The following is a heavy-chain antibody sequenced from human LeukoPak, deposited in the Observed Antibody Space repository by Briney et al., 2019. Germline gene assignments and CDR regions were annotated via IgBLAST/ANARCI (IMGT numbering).Heavy chain of an antibody. CDR1: GFTFNDYG. D-gene: IGHD3-22*01. V-gene: IGHV3-20*04. CDR2: INWNGGST. Sequence: PGGSLRLSCAASGFTFNDYGMSWVRQAPGKGLEWVSGINWNGGSTGYADSVKGRFTISRDNAKNSLYLQMNSLRAEDTALYYCARYYYDRSGYLYYFDYWGQGTLVTVSS. J-gene: IGHJ4*02. CDR3: ARYYYDRSGYLYYFDY.